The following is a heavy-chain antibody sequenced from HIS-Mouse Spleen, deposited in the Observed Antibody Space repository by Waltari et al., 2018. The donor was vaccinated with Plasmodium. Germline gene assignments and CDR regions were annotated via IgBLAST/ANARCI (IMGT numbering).Heavy chain of an antibody. V-gene: IGHV3-33*06. CDR1: GFTFSSYG. Sequence: QVQLVESGGGVVQPGRSLRLSCAASGFTFSSYGMHWVRQAPGKGLEWVAVIWYDGSNKYYADSVKGRFTISRENSKNTLYLQMNSLRAEDTAVYYCAKDADKGYGTNGVCFDYWGQGTLVTVSS. CDR2: IWYDGSNK. CDR3: AKDADKGYGTNGVCFDY. D-gene: IGHD2-8*01. J-gene: IGHJ4*02.